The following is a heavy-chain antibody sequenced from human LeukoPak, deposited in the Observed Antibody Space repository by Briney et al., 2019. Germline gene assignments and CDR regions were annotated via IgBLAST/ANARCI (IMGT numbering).Heavy chain of an antibody. CDR2: ISWNSGSI. V-gene: IGHV3-9*01. D-gene: IGHD4-17*01. Sequence: GRSLRLSCAASGFTIDDYAMHWVRQAPGKGLEWVSGISWNSGSIGYADSVKGRFTISRDNAKNSLYLQMNSLRAEDTALYYCAKSTGGYGDLYYFDYWGQGTLVTVSS. CDR3: AKSTGGYGDLYYFDY. CDR1: GFTIDDYA. J-gene: IGHJ4*02.